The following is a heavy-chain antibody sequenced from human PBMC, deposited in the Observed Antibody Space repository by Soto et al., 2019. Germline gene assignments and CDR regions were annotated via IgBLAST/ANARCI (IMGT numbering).Heavy chain of an antibody. V-gene: IGHV4-39*07. J-gene: IGHJ4*02. CDR3: AREHRFTMVRGVIRWFDY. D-gene: IGHD3-10*01. Sequence: LSLTCSVTGGSISSSNFYWGWIRQPPGKGLEWIGSIYYSGSTYYNPSLKTRVTIFVDTSKNQFSLKLSSVTAADTAVYYCAREHRFTMVRGVIRWFDYCGTGTLVT. CDR2: IYYSGST. CDR1: GGSISSSNFY.